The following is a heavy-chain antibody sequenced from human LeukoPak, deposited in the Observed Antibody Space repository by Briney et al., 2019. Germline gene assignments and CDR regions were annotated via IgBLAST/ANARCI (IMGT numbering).Heavy chain of an antibody. V-gene: IGHV4-31*03. J-gene: IGHJ4*02. CDR1: GGSISSGGYY. CDR3: ARGAHDFWSGFEVYYFDY. D-gene: IGHD3-3*01. CDR2: IYYSGNT. Sequence: SETLSLTCTVSGGSISSGGYYWSWIRQHPGKGLEWIGYIYYSGNTYYNPSLKSRVTISVDTSKNQFSLKLSSVTAADTAVYYCARGAHDFWSGFEVYYFDYWGQGTLVTVSS.